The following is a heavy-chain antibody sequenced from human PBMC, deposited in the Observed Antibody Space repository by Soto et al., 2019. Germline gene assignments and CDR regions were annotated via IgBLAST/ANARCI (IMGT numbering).Heavy chain of an antibody. CDR2: IYHSGST. Sequence: SETLSLTCAVSGGSISSGGYSWSGIRQPPGKGLEWIGYIYHSGSTYYNPSLKSRVTISVDRSKNQFSLKLSSVTAADTAVYYCARGYSGSRHRFDYWGQGTLVTVSS. J-gene: IGHJ4*02. D-gene: IGHD1-26*01. CDR1: GGSISSGGYS. V-gene: IGHV4-30-2*01. CDR3: ARGYSGSRHRFDY.